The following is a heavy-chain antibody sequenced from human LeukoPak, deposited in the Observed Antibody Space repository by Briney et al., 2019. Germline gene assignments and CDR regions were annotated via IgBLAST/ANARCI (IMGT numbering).Heavy chain of an antibody. D-gene: IGHD3-10*02. CDR2: FYDSGHT. J-gene: IGHJ4*02. V-gene: IGHV4-59*01. Sequence: SETLSLTCTVAGVSIRNYYWSWIRQPPGKGLEWIGYFYDSGHTNYNPSFKSRVTISVDTSKNQFSLQLSSVTAADTAVYFCASRGVVRGISYYFDYWGQGTLVTVSS. CDR1: GVSIRNYY. CDR3: ASRGVVRGISYYFDY.